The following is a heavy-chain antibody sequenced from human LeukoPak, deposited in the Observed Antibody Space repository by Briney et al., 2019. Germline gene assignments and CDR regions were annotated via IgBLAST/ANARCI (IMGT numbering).Heavy chain of an antibody. V-gene: IGHV4-59*08. D-gene: IGHD1-26*01. CDR3: ARTVSGDYYGMDV. Sequence: SETLSLTCTVSGGSISNSYRSWVRQPPGKGLEWIGYTSYSGSTNYNPSLRRRVTMSVDTSKDQFSLRLISVTAADTAVYYCARTVSGDYYGMDVWGQGTTVTVSS. J-gene: IGHJ6*02. CDR2: TSYSGST. CDR1: GGSISNSY.